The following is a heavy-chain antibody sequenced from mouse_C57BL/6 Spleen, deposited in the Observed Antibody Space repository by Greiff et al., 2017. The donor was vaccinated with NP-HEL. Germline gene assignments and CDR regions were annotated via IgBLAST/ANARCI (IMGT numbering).Heavy chain of an antibody. CDR2: ISYDGSN. CDR1: GYSITSGYY. V-gene: IGHV3-6*01. J-gene: IGHJ3*01. Sequence: EVKLEESGPGLVKPSQSLSLTCSVTGYSITSGYYWNWIRQFPGNKLEWMGYISYDGSNNYNPSLKNRISITRDTSKNQFFLKLNSVTTEDTATYYCARGYDGYYVGFAYWGQGTLVTVSA. CDR3: ARGYDGYYVGFAY. D-gene: IGHD2-3*01.